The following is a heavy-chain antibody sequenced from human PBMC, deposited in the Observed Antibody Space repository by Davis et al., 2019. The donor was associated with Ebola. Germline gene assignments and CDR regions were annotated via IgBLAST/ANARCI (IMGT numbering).Heavy chain of an antibody. Sequence: PGGSLRLSCAASGFTLTGYTMNWVRQAPGKGLEWVSSISSSSNYIYYADSVKGRFTISRDNAQNSLYLQMNSLRAEDTAIYFCARSQGYSDSWGQGILVTVSS. J-gene: IGHJ4*02. CDR3: ARSQGYSDS. CDR2: ISSSSNYI. V-gene: IGHV3-21*06. CDR1: GFTLTGYT.